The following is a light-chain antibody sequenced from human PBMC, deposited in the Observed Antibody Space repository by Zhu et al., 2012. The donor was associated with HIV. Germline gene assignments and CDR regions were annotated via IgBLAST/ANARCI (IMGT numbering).Light chain of an antibody. J-gene: IGKJ4*01. CDR2: EAS. Sequence: EIVMTQYPATLSVSPGERATLYCRASKSVNSHLAWYQQKPGQAPRLLIYEASIRATGIPARFSGSGSGTDFTLTISSLEPEDFALYYCQQRSSWPLTFGGGTKVEIK. V-gene: IGKV3-11*01. CDR1: KSVNSH. CDR3: QQRSSWPLT.